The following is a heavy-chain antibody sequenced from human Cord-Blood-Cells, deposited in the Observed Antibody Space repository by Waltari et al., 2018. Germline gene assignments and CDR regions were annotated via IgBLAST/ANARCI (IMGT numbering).Heavy chain of an antibody. CDR3: ARVGGSGSYYFDY. V-gene: IGHV1-69*09. D-gene: IGHD3-10*01. CDR1: GGTFSSSA. Sequence: QVQLVQSGAEVKKPGSSVKVSCKASGGTFSSSAISWVRQAPGRGLEWMGRIIPSLGIANYAKKCKGKVTITADKSTSTAYMELSSLGSEDTAVYYCARVGGSGSYYFDYWGQGTLVTVSS. J-gene: IGHJ4*02. CDR2: IIPSLGIA.